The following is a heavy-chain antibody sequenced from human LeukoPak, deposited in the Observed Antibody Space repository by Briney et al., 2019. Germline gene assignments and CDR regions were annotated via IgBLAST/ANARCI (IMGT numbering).Heavy chain of an antibody. Sequence: GASVKVSCKASGYTFTSYGISWVRQAPGQGLEWMGWISACNGNTNYAQKLQGRVTMTTDTSTSTAYMELRSLRSDDTAVYYCARVRIGCSGGSCYTNNWFDPWGQGTLVTVSS. J-gene: IGHJ5*02. CDR1: GYTFTSYG. V-gene: IGHV1-18*01. D-gene: IGHD2-15*01. CDR2: ISACNGNT. CDR3: ARVRIGCSGGSCYTNNWFDP.